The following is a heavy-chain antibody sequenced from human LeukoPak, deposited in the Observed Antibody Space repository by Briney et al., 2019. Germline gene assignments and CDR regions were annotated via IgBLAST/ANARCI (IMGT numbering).Heavy chain of an antibody. CDR3: ARERAYYYFDY. CDR1: GFSFTTYT. J-gene: IGHJ4*02. CDR2: VVGNGGTT. D-gene: IGHD2-21*01. Sequence: GGSLRLSCAASGFSFTTYTIYWIRQAPGKGLEYVSAVVGNGGTTYYADSVKGRFTISRDNSKNTVYLQMGSLRAEDTAVYYCARERAYYYFDYWGQGAQVTVSS. V-gene: IGHV3-64*02.